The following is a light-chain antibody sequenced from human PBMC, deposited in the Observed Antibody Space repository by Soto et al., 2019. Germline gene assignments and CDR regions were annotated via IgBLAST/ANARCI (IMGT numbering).Light chain of an antibody. CDR2: EAS. CDR1: QTISRW. J-gene: IGKJ5*01. Sequence: DIQMTQSPSTLSASVGDRVTVTCRASQTISRWLACYQQKPGKAPKLLIYEASSLQSGVPSRFSGSGSGTEFTLSISSLQPDDFATYYCLQDYNYPITFGQGTRLEIK. V-gene: IGKV1-5*03. CDR3: LQDYNYPIT.